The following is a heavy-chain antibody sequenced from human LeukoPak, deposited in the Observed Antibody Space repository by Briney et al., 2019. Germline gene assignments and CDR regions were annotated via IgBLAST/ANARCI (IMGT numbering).Heavy chain of an antibody. V-gene: IGHV4-31*01. CDR3: ARWNWTSRYFDL. J-gene: IGHJ2*01. Sequence: SETLSLTCTVSGVSIICSSYYWSWLRQHPGEGLEWIWFIDYRGSAYDTSSLKSPVTISLDTSKNLFSLKLTAVTAADTAVFDCARWNWTSRYFDLWGRGSLVTVSS. CDR2: IDYRGSA. D-gene: IGHD1-7*01. CDR1: GVSIICSSYY.